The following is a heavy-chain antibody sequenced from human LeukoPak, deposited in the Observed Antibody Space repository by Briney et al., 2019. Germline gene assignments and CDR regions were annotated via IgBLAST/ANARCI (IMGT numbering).Heavy chain of an antibody. D-gene: IGHD3-22*01. V-gene: IGHV1-3*01. CDR3: ARDGDYYDSSGYQTPTRAFDY. CDR2: INAGNGNT. Sequence: ASVKVSCKASEYTFTDYAINWVRQAPGQRLEWMGWINAGNGNTRYSQRFQGRVTITRDTSASTAYMELSSLRSEDTAVYYCARDGDYYDSSGYQTPTRAFDYWGQGTLVTVSS. CDR1: EYTFTDYA. J-gene: IGHJ4*02.